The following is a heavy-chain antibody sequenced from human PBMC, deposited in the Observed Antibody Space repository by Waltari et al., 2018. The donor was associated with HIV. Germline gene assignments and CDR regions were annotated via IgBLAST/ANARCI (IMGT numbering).Heavy chain of an antibody. D-gene: IGHD2-2*01. CDR3: ARPVDCSSTTCTGPFHV. Sequence: WIGEIDQRGRTKYSPSLKSRLTISVDTSKKQISLRLRSVTAADTAVYYCARPVDCSSTTCTGPFHVWGQGTLVTVSS. CDR2: IDQRGRT. V-gene: IGHV4-34*01. J-gene: IGHJ4*02.